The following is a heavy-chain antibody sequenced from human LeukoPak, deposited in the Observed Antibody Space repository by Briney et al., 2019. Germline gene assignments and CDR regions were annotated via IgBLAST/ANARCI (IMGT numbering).Heavy chain of an antibody. D-gene: IGHD2-2*01. Sequence: GGSLRLSRAASEFTLSIYWMSWMRPAPGEGLEWVANIKQDGSEKYYVDSVKGRSTISRDDAKNSLYLQMNSLRAEDTAVYDRARDCSGTSCYRCGWFDPWGQGTLVTVSS. J-gene: IGHJ5*02. CDR3: ARDCSGTSCYRCGWFDP. CDR1: EFTLSIYW. V-gene: IGHV3-7*04. CDR2: IKQDGSEK.